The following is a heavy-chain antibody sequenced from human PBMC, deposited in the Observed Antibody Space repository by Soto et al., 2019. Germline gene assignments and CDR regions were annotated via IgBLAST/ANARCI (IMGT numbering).Heavy chain of an antibody. CDR1: GGSFSGYY. J-gene: IGHJ6*02. CDR3: ARGRGTTDYYYGMDV. CDR2: INHSGST. Sequence: SETLSLTCAVYGGSFSGYYWSWIRQPPGKGLEWIGEINHSGSTNYNPSLKSRVTISVDTSKNQFSLKLSSVTAADTAVYYCARGRGTTDYYYGMDVWGQGTTVTVSS. V-gene: IGHV4-34*01. D-gene: IGHD1-7*01.